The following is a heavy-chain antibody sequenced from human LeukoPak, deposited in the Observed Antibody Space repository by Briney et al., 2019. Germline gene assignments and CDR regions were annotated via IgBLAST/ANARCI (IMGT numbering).Heavy chain of an antibody. CDR3: ASSPPDIR. J-gene: IGHJ3*01. CDR1: GFTFSNSA. D-gene: IGHD2-15*01. Sequence: RGSLRLSCAASGFTFSNSALSWVRQAPGKGLEWVSDISGSGGSTYYADSVKGRFTISRDNSKNTLYLQMNSLRAEDTAVYYCASSPPDIRWGQGTMVTVSS. CDR2: ISGSGGST. V-gene: IGHV3-23*01.